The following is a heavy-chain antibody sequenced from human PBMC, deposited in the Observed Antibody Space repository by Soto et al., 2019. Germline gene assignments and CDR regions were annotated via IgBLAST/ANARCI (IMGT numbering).Heavy chain of an antibody. V-gene: IGHV4-31*03. Sequence: QVRLQESGPGLVKPSQTLSLTCTVSGGSISSAAYYWSWIRQHPGKGLEWIGYVSHSGSTYYNPSLKSRVIISVDTSKNQYSLSLTSLTAADTAVDYWAREYTYGSNFFDCWVQGALVTVSS. J-gene: IGHJ4*02. D-gene: IGHD5-18*01. CDR3: AREYTYGSNFFDC. CDR1: GGSISSAAYY. CDR2: VSHSGST.